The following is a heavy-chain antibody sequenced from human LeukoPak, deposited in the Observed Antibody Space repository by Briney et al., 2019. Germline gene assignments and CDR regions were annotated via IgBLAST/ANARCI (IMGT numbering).Heavy chain of an antibody. V-gene: IGHV3-23*01. D-gene: IGHD3-10*01. J-gene: IGHJ4*02. CDR3: AKSEDYYGTPDY. CDR2: ISGSGGST. Sequence: GGSLRLSCAASGFTVSSNYMSWVRQAPGKGLEWVSAISGSGGSTYYADSVKGRFTISRDNSKNTLYLQMNSLRAEDTAVYYCAKSEDYYGTPDYWGQGTLVTVSS. CDR1: GFTVSSNY.